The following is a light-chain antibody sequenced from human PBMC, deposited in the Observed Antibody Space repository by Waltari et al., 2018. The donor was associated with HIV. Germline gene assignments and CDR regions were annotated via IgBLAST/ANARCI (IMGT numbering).Light chain of an antibody. J-gene: IGLJ1*01. CDR2: EVS. Sequence: QSALTQPASVSGSPGRSITIPCTGTSSAVGGYNYVSWYQQHPGKAPKLMIYEVSNRPSGVSNRFSGSKSGNTASLTISGLQAEDEADYYCSSYTSSNTLDVFGTGTKVTVL. CDR3: SSYTSSNTLDV. V-gene: IGLV2-14*01. CDR1: SSAVGGYNY.